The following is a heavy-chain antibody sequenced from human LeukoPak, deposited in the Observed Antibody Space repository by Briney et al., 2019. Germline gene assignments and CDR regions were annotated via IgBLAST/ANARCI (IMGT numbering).Heavy chain of an antibody. D-gene: IGHD4-17*01. CDR2: ISGSGGST. CDR3: AKGQDYGDSNFDY. V-gene: IGHV3-23*01. J-gene: IGHJ4*02. Sequence: GGSLRLSCAASGFTFSSYAMSWVRQAPGKGLEWDSAISGSGGSTYYADSVKGRFTISRDNSKNTLYLQMNSLRAEDTAVYYCAKGQDYGDSNFDYWGQGTLVTVSS. CDR1: GFTFSSYA.